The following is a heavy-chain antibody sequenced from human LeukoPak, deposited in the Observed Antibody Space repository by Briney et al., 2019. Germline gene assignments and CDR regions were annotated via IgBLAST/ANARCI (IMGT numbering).Heavy chain of an antibody. Sequence: GGSLRLSCAASGFTVSSNYMSWVRQAPGKGLEWVSVIYSGGNTYYADSVKGRFTISRHNSKNTLYLQMNSLRAEDTAVYYCARDRGVGFSDSSGYYWDDAFDIWGQGTMVTVSS. V-gene: IGHV3-53*04. CDR1: GFTVSSNY. D-gene: IGHD3-22*01. J-gene: IGHJ3*02. CDR2: IYSGGNT. CDR3: ARDRGVGFSDSSGYYWDDAFDI.